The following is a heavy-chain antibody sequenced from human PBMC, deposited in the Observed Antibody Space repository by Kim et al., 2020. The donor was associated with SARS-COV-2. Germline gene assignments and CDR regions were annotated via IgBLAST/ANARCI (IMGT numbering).Heavy chain of an antibody. V-gene: IGHV3-23*01. CDR2: ISVSGDNT. D-gene: IGHD3-10*01. CDR1: GFKFTKFA. CDR3: AKEGYAAGRFNYYYYGM. J-gene: IGHJ6*01. Sequence: GGSLRLSCAASGFKFTKFAMTWVRQAPGKGLEWVAAISVSGDNTYYADSVKGRFTISRDNSENSVYVQMTSLRVEDTATYYCAKEGYAAGRFNYYYYGM.